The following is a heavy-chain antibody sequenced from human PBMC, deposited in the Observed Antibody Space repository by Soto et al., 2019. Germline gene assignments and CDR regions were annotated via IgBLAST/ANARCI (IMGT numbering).Heavy chain of an antibody. V-gene: IGHV3-30-3*01. CDR3: ARDEGGIVVQVAAPFDY. CDR1: GFTFSNYA. J-gene: IGHJ4*02. D-gene: IGHD2-15*01. CDR2: ISHDGGNK. Sequence: QVQLVESGGGVVQPGRSLRLSCAASGFTFSNYAMHWVRQAPGKGLEWVALISHDGGNKNYADSVKGRFIISRDDSKNTLFLEMNSLRTEDTALYYCARDEGGIVVQVAAPFDYWGQGTLLTVSS.